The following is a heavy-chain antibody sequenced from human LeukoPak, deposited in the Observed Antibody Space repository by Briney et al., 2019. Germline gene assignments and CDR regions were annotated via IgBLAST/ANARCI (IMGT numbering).Heavy chain of an antibody. D-gene: IGHD5-12*01. CDR3: AKEIDGGYLFSPFDY. CDR1: GFTFSSYA. V-gene: IGHV3-23*01. Sequence: GGSLRLSCAASGFTFSSYAMSWVRQAPGKGLEWVSAISGSGGSTYYADAVKGRFTISRDNSKNTLYLKMNSLRAEDTAVYYCAKEIDGGYLFSPFDYWGQGTLVTVSS. J-gene: IGHJ4*02. CDR2: ISGSGGST.